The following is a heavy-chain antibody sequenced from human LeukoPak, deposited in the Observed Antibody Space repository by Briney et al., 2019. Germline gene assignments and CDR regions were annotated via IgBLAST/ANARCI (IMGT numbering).Heavy chain of an antibody. V-gene: IGHV3-30*02. CDR2: IWPDGSKK. D-gene: IGHD6-25*01. J-gene: IGHJ4*02. Sequence: GGSLRLSCAASGFTFRTYSMHWVRQAPGKGLEWVAFIWPDGSKKFYADSVKGRLTISRDNSNHTLYLQMNSLRPEDTALYFCAKISSSAEANFDYWGQGILLTVSS. CDR3: AKISSSAEANFDY. CDR1: GFTFRTYS.